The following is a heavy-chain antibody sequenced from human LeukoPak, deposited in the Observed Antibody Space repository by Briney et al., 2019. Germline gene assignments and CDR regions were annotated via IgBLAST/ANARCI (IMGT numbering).Heavy chain of an antibody. CDR2: VYTTGIT. J-gene: IGHJ5*02. CDR3: AREHLGSRRNWVDP. Sequence: SETLSLTCSVSGGSISTETDYWSWIRQPAGQGLEWIVRVYTTGITHYNPSLKSRVHISVEASKNPFSLNLTSVTGADTDVYYCAREHLGSRRNWVDPWGQGGLVTVSS. V-gene: IGHV4-61*02. D-gene: IGHD6-6*01. CDR1: GGSISTETDY.